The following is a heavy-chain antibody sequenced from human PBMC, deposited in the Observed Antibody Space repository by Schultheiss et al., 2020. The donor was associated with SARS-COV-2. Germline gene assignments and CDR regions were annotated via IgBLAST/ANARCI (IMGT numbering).Heavy chain of an antibody. D-gene: IGHD2-2*01. CDR2: ISSSGSTI. Sequence: GESLKISCAASGFTFSSYEMNWVRQAPGKGLEWVSYISSSGSTIYYADSVKGRFTISRDNAKNSLYLQMNSLRAEDTAVYYCARDKGYCSSTRGLRQIYYYYYGMDVWGQGTTVTVSS. V-gene: IGHV3-48*03. J-gene: IGHJ6*02. CDR1: GFTFSSYE. CDR3: ARDKGYCSSTRGLRQIYYYYYGMDV.